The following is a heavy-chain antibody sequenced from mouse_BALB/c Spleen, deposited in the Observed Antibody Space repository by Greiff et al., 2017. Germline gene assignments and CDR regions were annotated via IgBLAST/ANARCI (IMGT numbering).Heavy chain of an antibody. CDR3: ARGPPFAY. V-gene: IGHV1-80*01. CDR2: IYPGDGDT. Sequence: VQLQQSGAELVRPGSSVKISCKASGYAFSSYWMNWVKQRPGQGLEWIGQIYPGDGDTNYNGKFKGKATLTADKSSSTAYMQLSSLTSEDSAVYCCARGPPFAYWGQGTLVTVSA. J-gene: IGHJ3*01. CDR1: GYAFSSYW.